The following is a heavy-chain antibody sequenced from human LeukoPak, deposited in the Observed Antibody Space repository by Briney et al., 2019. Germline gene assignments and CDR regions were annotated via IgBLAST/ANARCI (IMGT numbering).Heavy chain of an antibody. D-gene: IGHD2-21*02. CDR1: GGSIRSNIHY. Sequence: PSETLSLTCTVSGGSIRSNIHYWAWIRQPPGEGLEWIGSVRYSGSSYYNPSLTSRATISVDASKNQFSLKVRSVTDADTAMYYCARELMTVPDDFDLWGQGTLVTVPS. CDR2: VRYSGSS. V-gene: IGHV4-39*07. J-gene: IGHJ4*02. CDR3: ARELMTVPDDFDL.